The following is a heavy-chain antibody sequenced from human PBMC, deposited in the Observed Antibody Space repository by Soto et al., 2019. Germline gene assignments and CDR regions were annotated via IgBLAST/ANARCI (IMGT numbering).Heavy chain of an antibody. D-gene: IGHD5-12*01. CDR2: AFYTGGT. CDR1: DDSITIYY. V-gene: IGHV4-59*01. J-gene: IGHJ5*02. CDR3: ARDRGYRGYESNWFDP. Sequence: PSETLSLTCTVSDDSITIYYWSWIRHPPGKGLEWIGYAFYTGGTNYNPSLKSRVAISVDASKKQISLKLSSVTAADTAVYYCARDRGYRGYESNWFDPWGQGALVTVSS.